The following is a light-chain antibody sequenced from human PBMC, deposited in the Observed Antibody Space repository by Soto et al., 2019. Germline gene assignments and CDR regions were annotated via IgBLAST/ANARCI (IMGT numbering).Light chain of an antibody. V-gene: IGKV3-15*01. J-gene: IGKJ5*01. CDR3: QHYNNWPIT. CDR1: QSVSTN. Sequence: EIVMTQSPDTLSVSPGDIVTLSCRASQSVSTNLAWYQQKPGQAPRLLMYRASMRATGIPARFSGRGSGTEFTLTISSLQSEDSEFYFCQHYNNWPITFGQGTRLDIK. CDR2: RAS.